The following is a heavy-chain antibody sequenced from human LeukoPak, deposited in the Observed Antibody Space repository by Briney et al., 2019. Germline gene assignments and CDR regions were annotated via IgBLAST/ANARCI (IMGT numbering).Heavy chain of an antibody. CDR2: IYTSGST. Sequence: PSETLSLTCTVSVGSISGYYWIWTRQPAGKGLEWIGRIYTSGSTNYNPSLKSRVTMSVDTSKNQFSLKLSSVTAADTVVYYCAREDRQQLVHGFDPWGQGTLVTVSS. J-gene: IGHJ5*02. CDR1: VGSISGYY. CDR3: AREDRQQLVHGFDP. D-gene: IGHD6-13*01. V-gene: IGHV4-4*07.